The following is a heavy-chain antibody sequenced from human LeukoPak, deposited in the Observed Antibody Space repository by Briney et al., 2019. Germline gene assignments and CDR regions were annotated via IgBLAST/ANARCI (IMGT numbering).Heavy chain of an antibody. Sequence: SETLSLTCAVYGGSFSGYYWSWIRQPPGKGLEWIGSIYYSGSTYYNPSLKSRVTISVDTSKNQFSLKLSSVTAADTAVYYCARHRRGYSSGRDYYYYYMDVWGKGTTVTISS. CDR1: GGSFSGYY. D-gene: IGHD6-19*01. CDR2: IYYSGST. J-gene: IGHJ6*03. V-gene: IGHV4-34*01. CDR3: ARHRRGYSSGRDYYYYYMDV.